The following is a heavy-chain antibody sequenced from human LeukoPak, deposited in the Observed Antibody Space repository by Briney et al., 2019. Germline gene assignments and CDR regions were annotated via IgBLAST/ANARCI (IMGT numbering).Heavy chain of an antibody. CDR2: IYSGGST. J-gene: IGHJ4*02. CDR1: GFTVSSNY. D-gene: IGHD6-19*01. V-gene: IGHV3-53*01. CDR3: AKEGNQQWPLRGFDY. Sequence: GGSLRLSCAASGFTVSSNYMSWVRRAPGKGLEWVSVIYSGGSTYYADSVKGRFTISRDNSKNTLYLQMNSLRAEDTAVYYCAKEGNQQWPLRGFDYWGQGTLVTVSS.